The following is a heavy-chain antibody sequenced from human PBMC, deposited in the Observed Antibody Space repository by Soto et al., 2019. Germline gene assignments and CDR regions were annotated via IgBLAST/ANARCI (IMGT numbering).Heavy chain of an antibody. CDR1: GGSISSDY. CDR2: IYYSGST. V-gene: IGHV4-59*01. CDR3: ARLVGHPELSNYYYYMDV. D-gene: IGHD1-26*01. J-gene: IGHJ6*03. Sequence: QVQLQESGPGLVKPSETLSLTCTVSGGSISSDYWTWIRQPPGKGLEWLGYIYYSGSTNYNPSLKSRVTRAVDTSKKQCSLKLSSVTAADTAVYYCARLVGHPELSNYYYYMDVWGKGTTVTVS.